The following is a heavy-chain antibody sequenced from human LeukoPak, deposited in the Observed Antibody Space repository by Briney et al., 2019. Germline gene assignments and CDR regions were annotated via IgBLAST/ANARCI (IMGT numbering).Heavy chain of an antibody. CDR3: ARGTTDGYSYGRFDY. D-gene: IGHD5-18*01. V-gene: IGHV4-4*02. CDR2: IYYSGTT. CDR1: GGSVTSTNW. J-gene: IGHJ4*02. Sequence: SETLSLTCDVSGGSVTSTNWWTWVRQPPGKGLEWLGYIYYSGTTYYNPSLKSRVTFSVDTSKNQFSLKLNPVTAADTALYYCARGTTDGYSYGRFDYWGQGTLVTVSS.